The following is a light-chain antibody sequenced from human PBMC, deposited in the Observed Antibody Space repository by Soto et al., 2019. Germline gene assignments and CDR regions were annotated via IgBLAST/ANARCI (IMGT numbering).Light chain of an antibody. V-gene: IGKV3-15*01. CDR1: HRVSSY. CDR2: GAS. CDR3: QQYNNWPLT. Sequence: EIVMTQSPATLSVSPGERATLSCRASHRVSSYLAWYQQKPCQAPRLLIYGASTRATGIPARFSGSGSGTEFTLTISSLQSEDFAVYYCQQYNNWPLTFGAGTKVEIK. J-gene: IGKJ4*01.